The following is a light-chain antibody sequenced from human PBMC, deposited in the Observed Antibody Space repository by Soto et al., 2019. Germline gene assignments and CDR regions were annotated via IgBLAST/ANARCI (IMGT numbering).Light chain of an antibody. V-gene: IGKV3-15*01. CDR3: QQFNNWPPWT. CDR1: QSVSSN. Sequence: EIVLTQSPGTLSLSPGERATLSCRASQSVSSNSLVWYQQKPGQAPRLLIYGASTRAAGIPDRFSGSGSGTEFTLTISGLQSDDFAVYYCQQFNNWPPWTFGQGTKVDIK. CDR2: GAS. J-gene: IGKJ1*01.